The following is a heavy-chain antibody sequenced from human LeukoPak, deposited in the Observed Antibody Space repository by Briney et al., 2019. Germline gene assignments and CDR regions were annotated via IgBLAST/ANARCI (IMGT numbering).Heavy chain of an antibody. D-gene: IGHD3-10*01. V-gene: IGHV3-74*01. CDR3: ARIGSESYGVDP. CDR1: GFTFSSYW. J-gene: IGHJ5*02. Sequence: GGSLRLSCAASGFTFSSYWMHWVRQAPGKGLVWVSRINSDGSSTSYADSVKGRFTISRDNAKNTLYLQMNSLRAEDTAVYYCARIGSESYGVDPWGQGALVTVSS. CDR2: INSDGSST.